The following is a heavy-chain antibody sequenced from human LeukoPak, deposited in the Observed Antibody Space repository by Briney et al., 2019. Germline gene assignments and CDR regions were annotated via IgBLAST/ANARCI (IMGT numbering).Heavy chain of an antibody. CDR2: TNHSGSS. CDR1: RESFSGNC. CDR3: ARPVPSRLGWFDP. Sequence: SETLSLTCVVYRESFSGNCWSWIRQPPGKGLEWIGETNHSGSSSNNPSLKSRGTTSVDTSKNQVSLKLSSVTAADTAVYYCARPVPSRLGWFDPWGQGTLVTVSS. J-gene: IGHJ5*02. V-gene: IGHV4-34*04. D-gene: IGHD1-1*01.